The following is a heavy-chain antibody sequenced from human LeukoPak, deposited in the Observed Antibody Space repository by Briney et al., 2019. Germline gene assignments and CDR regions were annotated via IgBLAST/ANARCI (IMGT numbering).Heavy chain of an antibody. D-gene: IGHD2-15*01. CDR3: TRASGGVLDY. J-gene: IGHJ4*02. Sequence: GGSLRLSCSASGFTVSTNYMTWVSQTPGKGLVWVSRINSDGSNTRYADSVKGRFTISRDNAKNTLYLQMNSLRAEDTAVYYCTRASGGVLDYWGQGTLVTVSS. CDR1: GFTVSTNY. V-gene: IGHV3-74*01. CDR2: INSDGSNT.